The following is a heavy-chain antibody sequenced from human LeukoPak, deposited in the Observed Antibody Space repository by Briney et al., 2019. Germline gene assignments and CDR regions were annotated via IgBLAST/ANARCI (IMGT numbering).Heavy chain of an antibody. J-gene: IGHJ4*02. Sequence: PGGSLRLSCAASGFIFTNYAMTWVRQAPGKGLEWVSGINGAGDGTYYADSVKGRFTISRDNSKNTLYLEMNSLRAEDTALYYCAKDRPNGMDYWGQGTLVTVSS. CDR1: GFIFTNYA. CDR3: AKDRPNGMDY. CDR2: INGAGDGT. V-gene: IGHV3-23*01. D-gene: IGHD2-8*01.